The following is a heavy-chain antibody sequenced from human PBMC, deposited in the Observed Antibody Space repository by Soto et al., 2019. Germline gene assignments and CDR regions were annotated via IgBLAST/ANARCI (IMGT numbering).Heavy chain of an antibody. Sequence: QVQLVESGGGLVKPGGSLTLSCAASGFTFSDYYMSWIRQAPGKGLEWVSYISSSSSYTNYADSVKGRFTISRDNAKNSLYLQMNSLRAEDTAVYYCARATYSSGWYPDYWGQGTLVTVSS. D-gene: IGHD6-19*01. V-gene: IGHV3-11*06. J-gene: IGHJ4*02. CDR2: ISSSSSYT. CDR3: ARATYSSGWYPDY. CDR1: GFTFSDYY.